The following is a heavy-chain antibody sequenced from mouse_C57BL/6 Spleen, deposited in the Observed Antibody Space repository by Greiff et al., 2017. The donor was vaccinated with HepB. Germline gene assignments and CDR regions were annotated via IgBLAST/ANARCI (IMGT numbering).Heavy chain of an antibody. J-gene: IGHJ2*01. CDR1: GFTFSDAW. D-gene: IGHD1-1*01. V-gene: IGHV6-6*01. CDR3: TRGGDYYGSSFDY. Sequence: EVKLEESGGGLVQPGGSMKLSCAASGFTFSDAWMDWVRQSPEKGLEWVAEIRNKANNHATYYAESVKGRFTISIDDSKSSVYLQMNSLRAEDTGIYCCTRGGDYYGSSFDYWGQGTTLTVSS. CDR2: IRNKANNHAT.